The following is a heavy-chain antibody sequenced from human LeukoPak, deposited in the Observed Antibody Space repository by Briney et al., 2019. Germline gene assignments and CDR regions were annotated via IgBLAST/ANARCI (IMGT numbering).Heavy chain of an antibody. CDR1: GFTFSSYA. D-gene: IGHD2-2*01. Sequence: PGGSLRLSCAASGFTFSSYAMSWVRQAPGKVLEWVSAISGSGGSTYYADSVKGRFTISRDNSKNTLYLQMNSLRAEDTAVYYCAKDRIARLCSSTSCYDSARRNFFDYWGQGTLVTVSS. J-gene: IGHJ4*02. CDR2: ISGSGGST. CDR3: AKDRIARLCSSTSCYDSARRNFFDY. V-gene: IGHV3-23*01.